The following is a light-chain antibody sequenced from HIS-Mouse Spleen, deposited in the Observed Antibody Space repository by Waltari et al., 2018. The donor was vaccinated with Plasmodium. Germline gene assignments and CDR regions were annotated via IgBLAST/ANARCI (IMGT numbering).Light chain of an antibody. CDR1: QGIRSA. CDR2: DAS. Sequence: AIQLTQSPSSLSSSVGERVPITCRASQGIRSALAWYQQKPGKAPKLLIYDASSLESGVPSRFSGSGSGTDFTLTISSLQPEDFATYYCQQFNSYPLTFGGGTKVEIK. J-gene: IGKJ4*01. CDR3: QQFNSYPLT. V-gene: IGKV1-13*02.